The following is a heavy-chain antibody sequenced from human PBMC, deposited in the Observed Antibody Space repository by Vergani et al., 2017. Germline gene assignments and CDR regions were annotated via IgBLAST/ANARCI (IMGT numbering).Heavy chain of an antibody. J-gene: IGHJ6*03. D-gene: IGHD4-11*01. CDR1: GGSFTSYH. CDR3: ARVNTETNRHLYYYYYMDV. V-gene: IGHV4-34*01. CDR2: IDQTRRP. Sequence: QVQLQQWGGGLLKPSETLSLTCVVNGGSFTSYHWTWIRQSPGERLEWVGDIDQTRRPDYNPSLKSRLTMSVDKSRNQFSLTLNSVTATDTAIYFCARVNTETNRHLYYYYYMDVWGQGTAVTVS.